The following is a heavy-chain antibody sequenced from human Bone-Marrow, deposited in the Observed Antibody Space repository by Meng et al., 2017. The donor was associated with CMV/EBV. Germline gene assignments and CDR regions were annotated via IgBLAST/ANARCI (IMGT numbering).Heavy chain of an antibody. Sequence: GESLKISCAASGFTFSSYAMSWVRQAPGKGLEWVSVIYSGGSTTNYADSVKGRFTISRDNAKNTLYLQMNSLRAEDTAVYYCERSAGRDGHWGQGTLVTVSS. J-gene: IGHJ4*02. V-gene: IGHV3-23*03. CDR1: GFTFSSYA. D-gene: IGHD1-26*01. CDR3: ERSAGRDGH. CDR2: IYSGGSTT.